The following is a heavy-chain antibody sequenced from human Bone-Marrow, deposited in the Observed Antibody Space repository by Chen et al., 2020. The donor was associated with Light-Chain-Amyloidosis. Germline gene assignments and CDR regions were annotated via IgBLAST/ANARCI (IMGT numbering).Heavy chain of an antibody. D-gene: IGHD2-15*01. Sequence: QVQLQESGPGLVKASETLSLTCIVSGTSVTDYYWGWLRQSPGQGLEWIGHIDHKGITAFNPSLKSRVTMSIDTARNRVSLYLTSVTAADTAVYFCAKDGTGVVEPTGPDQPPIFYHGMVVWGQGTTVTVSS. J-gene: IGHJ6*02. CDR3: AKDGTGVVEPTGPDQPPIFYHGMVV. CDR2: IDHKGIT. CDR1: GTSVTDYY. V-gene: IGHV4-59*08.